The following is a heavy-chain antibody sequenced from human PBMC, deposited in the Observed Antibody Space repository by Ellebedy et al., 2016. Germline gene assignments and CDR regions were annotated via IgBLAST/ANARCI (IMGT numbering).Heavy chain of an antibody. D-gene: IGHD3-10*01. CDR3: AGVSSGSPNWFDP. CDR1: GGTFSSYA. J-gene: IGHJ5*02. Sequence: SVKVSXXASGGTFSSYAISWVRQAPGQGLEWMGGIIPIFGTANYAQKFQGRVTITADESTSTAYMELSSLRSEDTAVYYCAGVSSGSPNWFDPWGQGTLVTVSS. CDR2: IIPIFGTA. V-gene: IGHV1-69*13.